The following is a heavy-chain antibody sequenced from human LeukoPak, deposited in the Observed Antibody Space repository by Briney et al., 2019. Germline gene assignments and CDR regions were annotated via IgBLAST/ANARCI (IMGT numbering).Heavy chain of an antibody. V-gene: IGHV3-33*01. CDR3: ARVAGAGYYYYGIDV. CDR2: IWYDGSNK. J-gene: IGHJ6*02. CDR1: GFTFSSYG. D-gene: IGHD1-26*01. Sequence: PGGSLRLSCAASGFTFSSYGMHWVRQAPGKGLEWVAVIWYDGSNKYYADSVKGRFTISRDNSKNTLYLQMNSLRAEDTAVYYCARVAGAGYYYYGIDVWGQGTTVTVSS.